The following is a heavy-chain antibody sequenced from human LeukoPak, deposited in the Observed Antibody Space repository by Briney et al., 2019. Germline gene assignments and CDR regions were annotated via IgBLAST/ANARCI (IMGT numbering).Heavy chain of an antibody. Sequence: GGSLRLFCSASGFTFTPYWMHWVRQAPGKGLVWVSRINSDGSSTSYADSVKGRFTISRDNAKNTLYLQMNSLRAEDTAVYYCARERAFYYFDYWGQGTLVTVSS. CDR3: ARERAFYYFDY. CDR1: GFTFTPYW. J-gene: IGHJ4*02. V-gene: IGHV3-74*01. CDR2: INSDGSST.